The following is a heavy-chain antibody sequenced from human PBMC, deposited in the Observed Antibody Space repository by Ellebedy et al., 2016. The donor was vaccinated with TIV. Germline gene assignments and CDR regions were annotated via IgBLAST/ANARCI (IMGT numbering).Heavy chain of an antibody. J-gene: IGHJ4*02. CDR1: GFTFPNSA. CDR2: ISSDGNDK. Sequence: GESLKISCAASGFTFPNSALSWVRQAPGKGLEWVATISSDGNDKYFADSVKGRFTISRDNSKNTLYLQVNSLRAEDTAVYYCAKSRWLQPDYDYWGQGTLVTVSS. CDR3: AKSRWLQPDYDY. D-gene: IGHD5-24*01. V-gene: IGHV3-30-3*01.